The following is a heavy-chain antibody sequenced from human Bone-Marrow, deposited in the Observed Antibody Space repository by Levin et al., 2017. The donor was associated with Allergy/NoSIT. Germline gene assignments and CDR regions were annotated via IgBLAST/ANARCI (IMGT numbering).Heavy chain of an antibody. CDR2: ISYDGGHK. V-gene: IGHV3-33*01. J-gene: IGHJ4*02. CDR1: GFTFSAFG. Sequence: GESLKISCAASGFTFSAFGMHWVRQAPGRGLEWVAVISYDGGHKFYADSVKGRFTLSRDNSKNTHYLQMNILRAEDTAVYYCTRDRGEWGQFYFDYWGQGILVTVSS. D-gene: IGHD1-26*01. CDR3: TRDRGEWGQFYFDY.